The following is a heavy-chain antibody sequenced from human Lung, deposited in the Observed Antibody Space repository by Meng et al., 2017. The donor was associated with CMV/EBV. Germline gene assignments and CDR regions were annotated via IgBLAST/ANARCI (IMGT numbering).Heavy chain of an antibody. J-gene: IGHJ3*02. CDR2: IYPGDSDT. CDR1: GYSFTSYW. CDR3: ARLKNYYDSSGYLNDAFDI. D-gene: IGHD3-22*01. Sequence: EXXKISCKGSGYSFTSYWIGWVRQMPGKGLEWMGIIYPGDSDTRYSPSFQGQVTISADKSISTAYLQWSSLKASDTAMYYCARLKNYYDSSGYLNDAFDIWGQGXMVTVSS. V-gene: IGHV5-51*01.